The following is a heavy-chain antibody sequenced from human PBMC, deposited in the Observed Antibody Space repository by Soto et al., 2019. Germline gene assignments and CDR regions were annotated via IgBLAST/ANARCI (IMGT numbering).Heavy chain of an antibody. D-gene: IGHD3-3*01. J-gene: IGHJ4*02. Sequence: GGSLRLSCAASGFTFSSYWMSWVRQAPGKGLEWVANIKQDGSEKYYVDSVKGRFTISRDNAKNSLYLQMNSLRAEDTAVYYCARASLRFLEWLLLPRQEYYFDYWGQGTLVTVSS. CDR2: IKQDGSEK. V-gene: IGHV3-7*01. CDR3: ARASLRFLEWLLLPRQEYYFDY. CDR1: GFTFSSYW.